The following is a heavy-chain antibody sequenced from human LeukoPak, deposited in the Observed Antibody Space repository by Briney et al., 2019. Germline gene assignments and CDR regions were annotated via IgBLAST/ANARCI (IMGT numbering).Heavy chain of an antibody. CDR1: GFSLNTYS. CDR3: ARGPTMKMDV. CDR2: ISSSSTTI. Sequence: GGSLRLSCAASGFSLNTYSMNWVRQAPGKGLEWVSYISSSSTTIYSADSVKGRFTISRDNAKNSLYLQMNSLRAEDTAVYYCARGPTMKMDVWGKGTTVTVSS. V-gene: IGHV3-48*04. D-gene: IGHD3-22*01. J-gene: IGHJ6*04.